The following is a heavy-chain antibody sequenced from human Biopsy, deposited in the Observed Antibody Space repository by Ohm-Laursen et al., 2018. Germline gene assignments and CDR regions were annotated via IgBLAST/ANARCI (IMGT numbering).Heavy chain of an antibody. J-gene: IGHJ6*02. CDR2: IYYSVMT. CDR1: GGSISSYY. Sequence: SETLSLTRTVSGGSISSYYWSWIRQPPGKGLEWIGHIYYSVMTNYNPSLQSRVSISVDTSRNQVSLTLSSVTAADTAVYYCARDSGILNYGNFKYYHYYGMDVWGQGTKVTVSS. CDR3: ARDSGILNYGNFKYYHYYGMDV. V-gene: IGHV4-59*01. D-gene: IGHD4-11*01.